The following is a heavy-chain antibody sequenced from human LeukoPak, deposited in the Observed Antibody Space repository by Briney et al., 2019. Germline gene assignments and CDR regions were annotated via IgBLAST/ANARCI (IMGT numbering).Heavy chain of an antibody. CDR1: GGSFSNYY. CDR3: VRYDY. J-gene: IGHJ4*02. V-gene: IGHV4-39*01. CDR2: IYYSGST. Sequence: SETLSLTCAVYGGSFSNYYWSWIRQPPGKGLEWIGSIYYSGSTYYNPSLKSRVTISVDTSKNQFSLKLSSVTAADTAVYYCVRYDYWGQGTLVTVSS.